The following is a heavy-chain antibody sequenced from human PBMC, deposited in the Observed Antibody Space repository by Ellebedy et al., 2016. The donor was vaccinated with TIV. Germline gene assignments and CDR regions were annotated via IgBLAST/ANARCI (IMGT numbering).Heavy chain of an antibody. D-gene: IGHD3-10*01. CDR2: IYYTGST. J-gene: IGHJ5*02. Sequence: SETLSLTCTVSGASMSSSSYYWGWIRQPPQKGLEWIGSIYYTGSTFYNPSLKSRVTISVDTSKSQFSLRLTSVTAADTAVYYCARWFGELLYVRWFDPWGQGTLVTVSS. CDR1: GASMSSSSYY. V-gene: IGHV4-39*01. CDR3: ARWFGELLYVRWFDP.